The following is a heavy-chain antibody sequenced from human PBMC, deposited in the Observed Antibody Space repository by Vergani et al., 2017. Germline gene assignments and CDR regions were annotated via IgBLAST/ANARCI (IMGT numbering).Heavy chain of an antibody. Sequence: EVQLVQSGAEVKKPGESLKISCKGSGYSFTSYWIGWVRQMPGKGLEWMGIIYPGDSDARYSPSLQGQVTISADKSISTAYLQWSSLRASDTAMYYCAREWAAAGRTFDYWGQGTLVTVSS. D-gene: IGHD6-13*01. CDR1: GYSFTSYW. J-gene: IGHJ4*02. CDR2: IYPGDSDA. V-gene: IGHV5-51*01. CDR3: AREWAAAGRTFDY.